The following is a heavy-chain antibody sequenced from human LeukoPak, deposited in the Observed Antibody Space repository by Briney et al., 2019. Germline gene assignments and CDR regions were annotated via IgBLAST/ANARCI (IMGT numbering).Heavy chain of an antibody. Sequence: GGSLRLSCAGSGFIFSSYEMNWVRQAPVKGLEWVSYISNTDSTIYYADSVKGRFTISRDSAKNSLYLQMDSLRVEDTAVYYCARDGGLSNNVCFLDYWGQGTLVTVSS. D-gene: IGHD2/OR15-2a*01. CDR3: ARDGGLSNNVCFLDY. J-gene: IGHJ4*02. CDR2: ISNTDSTI. CDR1: GFIFSSYE. V-gene: IGHV3-48*03.